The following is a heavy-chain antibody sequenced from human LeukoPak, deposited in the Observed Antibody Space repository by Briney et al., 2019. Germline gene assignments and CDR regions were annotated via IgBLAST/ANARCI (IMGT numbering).Heavy chain of an antibody. CDR3: ASGTYYYFDF. CDR1: GGSITTYY. CDR2: IHYSGTT. Sequence: SETLSLTCTVSGGSITTYYWSWIRQPPGKGLEWIGYIHYSGTTNYNPSLKSRVTISVDTSKNQFSLKLRSVTAADTAVYYCASGTYYYFDFWGQGALVTVSS. J-gene: IGHJ4*02. D-gene: IGHD6-13*01. V-gene: IGHV4-59*01.